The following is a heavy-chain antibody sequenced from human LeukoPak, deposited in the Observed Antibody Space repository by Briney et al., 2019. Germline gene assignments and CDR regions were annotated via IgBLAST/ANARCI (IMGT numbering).Heavy chain of an antibody. CDR3: AGSPKYSSSWYEYFEH. D-gene: IGHD6-13*01. Sequence: PGGSLRLSCAASGFTFSNYAMHWVRLAPGKGLEWVAVISYDGTNKYYADSVKGRFTISRDNSMNTLFLQMNSLRAEDTAVYYCAGSPKYSSSWYEYFEHWGQGALVTVSS. V-gene: IGHV3-30*01. CDR1: GFTFSNYA. J-gene: IGHJ1*01. CDR2: ISYDGTNK.